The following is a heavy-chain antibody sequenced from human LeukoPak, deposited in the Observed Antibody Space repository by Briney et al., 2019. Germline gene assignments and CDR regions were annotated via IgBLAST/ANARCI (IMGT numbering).Heavy chain of an antibody. CDR1: GYSISSGYY. Sequence: KPSETLSLTCTVSGYSISSGYYWGWIRQPPGKGLEWIGSIYHSGSTYYNPSLKSRVTISVDTSKNQFSLRLSSVTAADTAVYYCARERTIRHYFDYWGQGTLVTVSS. CDR3: ARERTIRHYFDY. D-gene: IGHD5-24*01. V-gene: IGHV4-38-2*02. CDR2: IYHSGST. J-gene: IGHJ4*02.